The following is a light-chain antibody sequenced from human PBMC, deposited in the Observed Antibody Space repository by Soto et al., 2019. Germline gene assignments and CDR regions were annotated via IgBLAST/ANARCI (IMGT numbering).Light chain of an antibody. CDR2: GAS. J-gene: IGKJ1*01. CDR1: QSVSSNY. CDR3: QQHGSSPQT. V-gene: IGKV3-20*01. Sequence: EIVLTQSPATLSLSPGERATLSCRASQSVSSNYLAWYQQKPGQAPRLLIYGASSRATGIPDRFSGSGSGTDFTLTISRLEPEDFAVYYCQQHGSSPQTFGQGTKVDIK.